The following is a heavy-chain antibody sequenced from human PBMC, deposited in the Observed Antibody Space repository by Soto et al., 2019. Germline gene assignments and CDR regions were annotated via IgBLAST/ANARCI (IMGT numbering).Heavy chain of an antibody. D-gene: IGHD7-27*01. CDR3: ARALGHYYYYGMDV. J-gene: IGHJ6*02. CDR2: ISSSGSTI. CDR1: GFTFSSYE. Sequence: GGSLRLSCAASGFTFSSYEMNWVRQAPGKGLEWVSYISSSGSTIYYADSVKGRFTISRDNAKNSLYLQMNSLRAEDTAVYYCARALGHYYYYGMDVWGQGTTVTVYS. V-gene: IGHV3-48*03.